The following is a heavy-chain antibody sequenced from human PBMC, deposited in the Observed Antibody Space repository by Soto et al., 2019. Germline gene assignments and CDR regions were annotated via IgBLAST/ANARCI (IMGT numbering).Heavy chain of an antibody. CDR2: ISYDGSNK. Sequence: GGSLRLSCAASGFTFSSYAMHWVRQAPGKGLEWVAVISYDGSNKYYADAVKGRSTISRDNSKNTLYLQMNSLGAEDTAVYYCARSTREYYYDSSGLNWFDPWGQGTLVTVSS. D-gene: IGHD3-22*01. CDR1: GFTFSSYA. J-gene: IGHJ5*02. V-gene: IGHV3-30-3*01. CDR3: ARSTREYYYDSSGLNWFDP.